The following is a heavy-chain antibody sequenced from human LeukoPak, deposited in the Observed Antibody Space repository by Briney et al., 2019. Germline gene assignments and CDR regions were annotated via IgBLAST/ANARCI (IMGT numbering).Heavy chain of an antibody. Sequence: PSETLSLTCAVYGGSFSGYYWSWIRQPPGKGLEWIGEINHSGSTNYNPSLKSRVTISVDTSKNQFSLKLSSVTAADTAVYYCARGRYSGSYYVGHYYYYGMDVWGQGTTVTLSS. D-gene: IGHD1-26*01. V-gene: IGHV4-34*01. CDR3: ARGRYSGSYYVGHYYYYGMDV. J-gene: IGHJ6*02. CDR1: GGSFSGYY. CDR2: INHSGST.